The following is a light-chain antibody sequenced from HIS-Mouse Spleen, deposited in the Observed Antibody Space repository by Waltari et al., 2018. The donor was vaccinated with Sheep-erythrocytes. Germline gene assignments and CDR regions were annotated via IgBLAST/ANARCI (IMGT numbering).Light chain of an antibody. CDR2: DLS. CDR3: CSYAGSYNHV. J-gene: IGLJ1*01. V-gene: IGLV2-11*01. CDR1: SSDVGGYNY. Sequence: QSALTQPRSVSGSPGQSVTISCTGTSSDVGGYNYVSWYQQHPGKAPKLMIYDLSKRPSGVPERFSGSKSGNTASLTFSGLQAEDEADYYCCSYAGSYNHVFATGTKVTVL.